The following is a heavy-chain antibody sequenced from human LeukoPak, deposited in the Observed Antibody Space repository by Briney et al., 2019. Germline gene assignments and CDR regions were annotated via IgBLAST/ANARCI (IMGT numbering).Heavy chain of an antibody. Sequence: SETLSLTCCVSGVSIRSYYGRCLRQPPGKGLEGSGYIYYSGSTHYNLSLKSRLTMSVDTSKNQFSLQLSSVTAADTAVYSCARGEYYYDSSGYSPFDYWGQGTLVTVPS. CDR1: GVSIRSYY. V-gene: IGHV4-59*12. CDR3: ARGEYYYDSSGYSPFDY. D-gene: IGHD3-22*01. J-gene: IGHJ4*02. CDR2: IYYSGST.